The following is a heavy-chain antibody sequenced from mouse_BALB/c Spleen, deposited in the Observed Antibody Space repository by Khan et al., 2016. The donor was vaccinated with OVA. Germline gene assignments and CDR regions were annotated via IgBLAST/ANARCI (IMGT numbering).Heavy chain of an antibody. J-gene: IGHJ2*01. CDR1: GYQITGGYG. V-gene: IGHV3-2*02. CDR3: ARTARIKY. CDR2: ITYSGST. D-gene: IGHD1-2*01. Sequence: EVQLVESEPGLVKPSQSLSFTCTVTGYQITGGYGWTGIRQFPGTKLKWLGYITYSGSTNYNPSLKSRISITRDTSKNQFFLQLNSVTTEDTATYYCARTARIKYWGQGTTLTVSS.